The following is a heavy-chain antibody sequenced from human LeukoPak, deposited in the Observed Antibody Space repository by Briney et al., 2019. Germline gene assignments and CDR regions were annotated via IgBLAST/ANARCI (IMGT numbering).Heavy chain of an antibody. CDR3: ARDLVGGLLWFGEPTTPFDY. CDR1: GYTFTSYG. Sequence: ASVKVSCKASGYTFTSYGISWVRQAPGQGLEWMGWISAYNGNTNYAQKLQGRVTMTTDTSTSTAYMELRSLRSDDTAVYYCARDLVGGLLWFGEPTTPFDYWGQGTLVTVSS. D-gene: IGHD3-10*01. J-gene: IGHJ4*02. V-gene: IGHV1-18*01. CDR2: ISAYNGNT.